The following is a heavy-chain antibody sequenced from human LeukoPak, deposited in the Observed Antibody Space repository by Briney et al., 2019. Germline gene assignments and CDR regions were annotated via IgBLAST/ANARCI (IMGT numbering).Heavy chain of an antibody. CDR2: MNPNSDNT. V-gene: IGHV1-8*01. CDR1: GYTFTSYD. Sequence: ASVKVSCKASGYTFTSYDINWVRQATGQGLEWLGWMNPNSDNTGYAQKFQGRVTMTRNTSTSTAYTELSSLRSEDTAVYYCARRYCSSTSCLYYGMDVWGQGTTVTVSS. CDR3: ARRYCSSTSCLYYGMDV. D-gene: IGHD2-2*01. J-gene: IGHJ6*02.